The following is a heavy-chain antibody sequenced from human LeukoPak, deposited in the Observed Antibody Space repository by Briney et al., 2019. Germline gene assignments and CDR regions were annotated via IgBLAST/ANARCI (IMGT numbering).Heavy chain of an antibody. Sequence: GGSLRLSCAASGFTFTNYWMSWVRQAPGKGLEWVAFISYDGSNKYYADSVKGRFTISRDNSKNTLYLQMNNLRADDTAVYYCAKARYDGEVMIAATDYWGQGTLVTVSS. J-gene: IGHJ4*02. V-gene: IGHV3-30*18. CDR3: AKARYDGEVMIAATDY. CDR1: GFTFTNYW. D-gene: IGHD2-15*01. CDR2: ISYDGSNK.